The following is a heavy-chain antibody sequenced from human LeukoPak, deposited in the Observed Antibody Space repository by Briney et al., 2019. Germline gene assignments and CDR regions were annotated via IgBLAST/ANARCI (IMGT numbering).Heavy chain of an antibody. D-gene: IGHD3-9*01. CDR2: IYSGGST. J-gene: IGHJ5*02. CDR1: GFTVSSNY. CDR3: ATAILGMPPRHNWFDP. V-gene: IGHV3-53*04. Sequence: GGSLRLSCAASGFTVSSNYMSWVRQAPGKGLEWVSVIYSGGSTYYADSVKGRFTISRHNSKNTLYLQMNSLRAEDTAVYYCATAILGMPPRHNWFDPWGQGTLVTVSS.